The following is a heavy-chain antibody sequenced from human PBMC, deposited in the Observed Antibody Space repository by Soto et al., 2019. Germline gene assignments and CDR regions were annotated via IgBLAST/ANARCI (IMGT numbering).Heavy chain of an antibody. CDR2: INHSGST. CDR1: GGSFSGYY. CDR3: ARDHINGWKFDY. Sequence: SETLSLTCAVYGGSFSGYYWSWIRQPPGKGLEWIGEINHSGSTNYNPSLKSRVTISVDTSKNQFSLKLSSVTAADTAVYYCARDHINGWKFDYWGRGTLVTVSS. D-gene: IGHD6-19*01. J-gene: IGHJ4*02. V-gene: IGHV4-34*01.